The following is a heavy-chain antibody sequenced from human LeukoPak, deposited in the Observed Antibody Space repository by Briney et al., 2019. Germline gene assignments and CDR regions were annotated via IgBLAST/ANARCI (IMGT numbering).Heavy chain of an antibody. Sequence: ASVKVPCKASGYTFTSYAMHWVRQAPGQRLEWMGWINAGNGNTKYSQKFQGRVTITRDTSASTAYMELSSLRSEDTAVYYCARESGELVYYFDYWGQGTLVTVSS. D-gene: IGHD1-26*01. CDR3: ARESGELVYYFDY. CDR2: INAGNGNT. V-gene: IGHV1-3*01. J-gene: IGHJ4*02. CDR1: GYTFTSYA.